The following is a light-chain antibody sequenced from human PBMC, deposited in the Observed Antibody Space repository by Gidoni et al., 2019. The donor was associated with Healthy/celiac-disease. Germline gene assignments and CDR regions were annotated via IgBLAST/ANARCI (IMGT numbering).Light chain of an antibody. CDR1: QDISNY. J-gene: IGKJ2*01. CDR3: QQYDNLLYT. CDR2: DAS. V-gene: IGKV1-33*01. Sequence: DIQMTQSPSSLSASVGGSVTSTCQASQDISNYLKWYQQKPGKAPKLLIYDASNLERGVPSRCSGSGSGTDFTITISSLQPEDIATYYCQQYDNLLYTFGQGTKLEIK.